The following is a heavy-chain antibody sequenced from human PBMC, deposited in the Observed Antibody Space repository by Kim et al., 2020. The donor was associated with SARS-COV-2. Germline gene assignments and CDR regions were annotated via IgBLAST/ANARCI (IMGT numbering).Heavy chain of an antibody. CDR1: GGTFSSYA. D-gene: IGHD5-18*01. Sequence: SVKVSCKASGGTFSSYAISWVRQAPGQGLEWMGGIIPIFGTANYAQKFQGRVTITADESTSTAYMELSSLRSEDTAVYYCASPPGYSYGLGPHGMDVWGQGTTVTVSS. CDR3: ASPPGYSYGLGPHGMDV. V-gene: IGHV1-69*13. CDR2: IIPIFGTA. J-gene: IGHJ6*02.